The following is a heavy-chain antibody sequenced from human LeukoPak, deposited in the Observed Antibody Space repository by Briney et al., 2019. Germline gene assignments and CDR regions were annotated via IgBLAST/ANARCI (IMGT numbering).Heavy chain of an antibody. CDR1: GGTFSSYA. V-gene: IGHV1-69*01. CDR2: IIPIFGTA. CDR3: ARERGIGVVVPAAIYYMDV. Sequence: GSSVKVSCKASGGTFSSYAISWVRQAPGQGLEWMGGIIPIFGTANYAQKFQGRVTITADESTSTAYMELSSLRSEDTAVYYCARERGIGVVVPAAIYYMDVWGKGTTVTVSS. D-gene: IGHD2-2*01. J-gene: IGHJ6*03.